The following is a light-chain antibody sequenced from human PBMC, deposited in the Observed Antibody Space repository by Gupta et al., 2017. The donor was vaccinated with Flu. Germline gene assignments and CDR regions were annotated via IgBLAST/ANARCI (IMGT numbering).Light chain of an antibody. Sequence: VSPGVTATVNCRSSTILSSTNENLLASLQHKPGQPPKLLIYCASTPASGVPDRFSGRGSVTDFTLTISSLQAEDVAVYYCHQYYSEPLTFGGGTKVEIK. CDR2: CAS. CDR1: TILSSTNENL. CDR3: HQYYSEPLT. V-gene: IGKV4-1*01. J-gene: IGKJ4*01.